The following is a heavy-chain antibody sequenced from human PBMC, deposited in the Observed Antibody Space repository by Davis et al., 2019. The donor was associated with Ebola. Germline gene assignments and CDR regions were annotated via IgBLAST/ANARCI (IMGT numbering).Heavy chain of an antibody. J-gene: IGHJ4*02. CDR2: ISGSGGNT. CDR1: GFTFSSYA. CDR3: AKGRSFVDY. Sequence: GESLKIPCAASGFTFSSYAMSRVRQAPGKGLEWVSSISGSGGNTYYADSVKGRFTVSRDNSKSTLYLQMNTLRAEDTAVYYCAKGRSFVDYWGQGTLVTVSS. V-gene: IGHV3-23*01.